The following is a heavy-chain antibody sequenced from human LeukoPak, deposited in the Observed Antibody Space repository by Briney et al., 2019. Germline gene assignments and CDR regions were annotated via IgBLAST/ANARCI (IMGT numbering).Heavy chain of an antibody. CDR1: GFTFSSYA. CDR3: AKAAGPEDDAFDI. D-gene: IGHD1-14*01. V-gene: IGHV3-23*01. Sequence: GGSLRLSCAASGFTFSSYARSWVRQAPGKGPEWVSAISGSGGSTYYADSVKGRFTISRDNSKNTLYLQMNSLRAEDTAVYYCAKAAGPEDDAFDIWGQGTMVTVSS. J-gene: IGHJ3*02. CDR2: ISGSGGST.